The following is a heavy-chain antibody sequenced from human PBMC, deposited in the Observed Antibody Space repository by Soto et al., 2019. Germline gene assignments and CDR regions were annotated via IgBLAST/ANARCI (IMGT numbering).Heavy chain of an antibody. CDR3: ASPIGYNQYFDY. Sequence: PGESLKISCKGSGYSFTNNWIGWVRQMPGKGLEWMGITYPADSDTRYSPSFQGQVTISADRSISTAYLQWSSLKDSDTAMYYCASPIGYNQYFDYWGQGTLVTVSS. D-gene: IGHD6-25*01. CDR1: GYSFTNNW. CDR2: TYPADSDT. V-gene: IGHV5-51*01. J-gene: IGHJ4*02.